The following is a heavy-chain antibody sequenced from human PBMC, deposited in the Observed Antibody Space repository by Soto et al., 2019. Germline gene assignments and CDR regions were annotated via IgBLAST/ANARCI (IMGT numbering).Heavy chain of an antibody. CDR1: GGTFSSYA. CDR2: IIPIFGTA. J-gene: IGHJ4*02. V-gene: IGHV1-69*12. D-gene: IGHD5-18*01. Sequence: QVQLVQSGAEVKKPGTSVKVSCKASGGTFSSYAISWVRQAPGQGLEWMGGIIPIFGTANYAQKFQGRVTITADESTSTAYMELRSLISEETAVDYCARLLPGYSPVFDYWGQGTLVTVSS. CDR3: ARLLPGYSPVFDY.